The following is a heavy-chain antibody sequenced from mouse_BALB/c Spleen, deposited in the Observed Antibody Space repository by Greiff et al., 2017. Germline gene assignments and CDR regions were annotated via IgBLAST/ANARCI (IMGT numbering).Heavy chain of an antibody. V-gene: IGHV1S81*02. CDR2: INPSNGGT. CDR1: GYTFTSYY. Sequence: VKLQESGAELVKPGASVKLSCKASGYTFTSYYMYWVKQRPGQGLEWIGEINPSNGGTNFNEKFKSKATLTVDKSSSTAYMQLSSLTSEDSAVYYCTRLGFDYWGQGTTLTVSS. D-gene: IGHD4-1*01. CDR3: TRLGFDY. J-gene: IGHJ2*01.